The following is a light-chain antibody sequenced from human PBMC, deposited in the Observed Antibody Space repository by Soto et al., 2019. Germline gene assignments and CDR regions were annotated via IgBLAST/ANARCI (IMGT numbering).Light chain of an antibody. Sequence: SALTQPASVSGSPGQSITISCTGTSSDVGGYNYVSWYQQHPGKAPKIMIYDVSNRPSGVSNRFSGSKSGNTASLTISGLQAEDEADYYCSSYTSSSTLLYVFGTGTKVTVL. CDR1: SSDVGGYNY. V-gene: IGLV2-14*01. CDR2: DVS. CDR3: SSYTSSSTLLYV. J-gene: IGLJ1*01.